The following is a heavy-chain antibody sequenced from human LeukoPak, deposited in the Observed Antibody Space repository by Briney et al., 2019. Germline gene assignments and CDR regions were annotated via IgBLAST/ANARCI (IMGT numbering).Heavy chain of an antibody. J-gene: IGHJ6*03. CDR2: ISSSSSYI. V-gene: IGHV3-21*01. Sequence: GGSLRLSCAASGFTFSSYSMNWVRQAPGKGLEWVSSISSSSSYIYYADSVKGRFTISRDNAKNSLYLQMNSLRAADTAVYYCARGGYSYGYYYYYYMDVWGKGTTVTVSS. CDR1: GFTFSSYS. CDR3: ARGGYSYGYYYYYYMDV. D-gene: IGHD5-18*01.